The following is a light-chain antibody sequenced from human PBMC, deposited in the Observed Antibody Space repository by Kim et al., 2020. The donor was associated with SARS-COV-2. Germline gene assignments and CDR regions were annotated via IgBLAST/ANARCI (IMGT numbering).Light chain of an antibody. V-gene: IGLV6-57*02. CDR1: SGSIASNY. CDR2: EDN. CDR3: QSSNGRSWV. Sequence: NFMLTQPHSVSESPGKTVTISCTGSSGSIASNYVQWYQQRPGSAPTTVIYEDNERPSGVPDRFSGSIDSSSNSASLTISGLRTEDEADYYCQSSNGRSWVFGGGTQLTVL. J-gene: IGLJ3*02.